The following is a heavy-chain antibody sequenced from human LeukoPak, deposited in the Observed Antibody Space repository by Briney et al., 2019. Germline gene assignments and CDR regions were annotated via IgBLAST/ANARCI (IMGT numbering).Heavy chain of an antibody. CDR2: IYPGDSDT. J-gene: IGHJ3*02. CDR1: GYSFTSYW. Sequence: GESLKISCKGSGYSFTSYWIGWVRQLPGKGLEWMGIIYPGDSDTRYSPSFQGQVTISADKSISTAYLQWSGLKASDTAMYYCARQVPGYCSSTSCLDAFDIWGQGTMVTVSS. V-gene: IGHV5-51*01. D-gene: IGHD2-2*01. CDR3: ARQVPGYCSSTSCLDAFDI.